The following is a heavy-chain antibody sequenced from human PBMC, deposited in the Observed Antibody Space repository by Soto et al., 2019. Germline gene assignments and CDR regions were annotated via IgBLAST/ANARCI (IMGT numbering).Heavy chain of an antibody. V-gene: IGHV4-59*12. CDR1: GGSISSYY. D-gene: IGHD3-3*01. CDR3: ARGLNYDFWSGYPIYYYYYYGMDV. CDR2: INYSGST. Sequence: SETLSLTCTVSGGSISSYYWSWIRQPPGKGLEWIGDINYSGSTNYNPSLKSRVTISVDTSKNQFSLKLSSVTAADTAVYYCARGLNYDFWSGYPIYYYYYYGMDVWGQGTTVTVSS. J-gene: IGHJ6*02.